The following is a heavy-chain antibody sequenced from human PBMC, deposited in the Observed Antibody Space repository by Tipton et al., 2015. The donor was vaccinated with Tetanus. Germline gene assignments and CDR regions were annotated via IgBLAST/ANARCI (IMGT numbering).Heavy chain of an antibody. V-gene: IGHV3-9*01. CDR1: GFTFDHYA. Sequence: SLRLSCVASGFTFDHYAMHWVRQRPGKGLEWVSGITWNSGSLVYADSVKGRFTISRDNAKKSLYLQMTSLRADDTAVYFCAKDIQGWLGRGMDVWGQGTTVPVS. CDR2: ITWNSGSL. J-gene: IGHJ6*02. D-gene: IGHD6-19*01. CDR3: AKDIQGWLGRGMDV.